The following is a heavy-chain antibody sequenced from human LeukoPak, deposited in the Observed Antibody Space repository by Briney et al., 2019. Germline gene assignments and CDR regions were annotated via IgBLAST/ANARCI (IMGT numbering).Heavy chain of an antibody. CDR1: GFTVSSNY. D-gene: IGHD1-7*01. V-gene: IGHV3-66*01. CDR3: ARAGGTGTTELRY. CDR2: IYSGGST. J-gene: IGHJ4*02. Sequence: GGSLRLSCAASGFTVSSNYMSWVRQAPGKGLEWVSVIYSGGSTYYADSVKGKFTISRDNSKNTLYLQMNSLRAEDTAVYYCARAGGTGTTELRYWGQGTLVTVSS.